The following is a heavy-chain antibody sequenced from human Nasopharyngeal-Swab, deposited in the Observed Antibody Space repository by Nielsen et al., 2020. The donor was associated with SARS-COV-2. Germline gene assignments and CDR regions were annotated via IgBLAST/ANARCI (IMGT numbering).Heavy chain of an antibody. D-gene: IGHD6-13*01. Sequence: RQAPGKGLEWIGYIYYSGSTYYNPSLKSRVTISVDTSKSQFSLKLSSVTAADTAVYYCARGRKQQLVLRWFDPWGQGTLVTVSS. CDR2: IYYSGST. V-gene: IGHV4-31*02. J-gene: IGHJ5*02. CDR3: ARGRKQQLVLRWFDP.